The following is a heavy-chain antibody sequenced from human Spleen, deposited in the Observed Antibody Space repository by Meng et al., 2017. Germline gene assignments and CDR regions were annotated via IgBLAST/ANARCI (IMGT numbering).Heavy chain of an antibody. CDR2: ITAIFGTP. CDR1: GYTFTGYY. Sequence: SVKVSCKASGYTFTGYYMHWVRQAPGQGLEWMGGITAIFGTPTYTQKFQGRVTIIADESASTVYMELGSLRSEDTAVYYCVSWSSYYYYGMDVWGQGTTVTVSS. CDR3: VSWSSYYYYGMDV. V-gene: IGHV1-69*13. J-gene: IGHJ6*02.